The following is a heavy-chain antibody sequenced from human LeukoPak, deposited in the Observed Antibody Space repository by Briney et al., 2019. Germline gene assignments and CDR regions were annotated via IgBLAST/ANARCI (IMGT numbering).Heavy chain of an antibody. CDR3: ARDRNQLLRAFDI. CDR2: IIPIFGTA. D-gene: IGHD3-22*01. CDR1: GGTFSSYA. J-gene: IGHJ3*02. V-gene: IGHV1-69*06. Sequence: SVKVSCKASGGTFSSYAISWVRQAPGHGLEWMGGIIPIFGTANYAQKFQGRVTITADKSTSTAYMELSSLRSEDAAVYYCARDRNQLLRAFDIWGQGTMVTVSS.